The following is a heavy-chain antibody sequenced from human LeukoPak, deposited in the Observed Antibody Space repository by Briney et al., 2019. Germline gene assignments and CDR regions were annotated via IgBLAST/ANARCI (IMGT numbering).Heavy chain of an antibody. CDR1: GGSISSSSYY. CDR3: ARHAGDRYSSSWYPGWFDP. J-gene: IGHJ5*02. V-gene: IGHV4-39*01. CDR2: IYYSGST. Sequence: SETLSLTCTVSGGSISSSSYYWGWIRQPPGKGLEWIGSIYYSGSTYYNPSLKSRVTISVDTSKNQFSLKLSSVTAADTAVYYCARHAGDRYSSSWYPGWFDPWGQGTLVTVSS. D-gene: IGHD6-13*01.